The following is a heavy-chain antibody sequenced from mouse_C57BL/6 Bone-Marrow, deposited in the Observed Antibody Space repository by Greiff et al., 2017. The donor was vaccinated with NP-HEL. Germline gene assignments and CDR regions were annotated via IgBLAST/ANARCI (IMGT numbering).Heavy chain of an antibody. CDR3: ARSYGRSYYFDY. D-gene: IGHD1-1*01. Sequence: QVQLQQSGAELVRPGTSVKVSCKASGYAFTNYLIEWVKQRPGQGLEWIGVINPGSGGTNYNEKFKGKATLTADKSSSTAYMQLSSLTSEDSAVYFCARSYGRSYYFDYWGQGTTLTVSS. CDR1: GYAFTNYL. V-gene: IGHV1-54*01. J-gene: IGHJ2*01. CDR2: INPGSGGT.